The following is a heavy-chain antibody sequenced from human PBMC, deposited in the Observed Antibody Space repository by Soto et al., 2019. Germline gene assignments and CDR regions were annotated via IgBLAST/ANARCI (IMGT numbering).Heavy chain of an antibody. V-gene: IGHV3-53*01. Sequence: PGGSLRLSCAASGFTVSSNYMSWVRQAPGKGLEWVSVIYSGGSTYYANSVKGRFTISRDNSKNTLYLQMNSLRAEDTAVYYCAREGAHYDILTGFYYYYGMDVWGQGTTVTVSS. CDR3: AREGAHYDILTGFYYYYGMDV. CDR2: IYSGGST. D-gene: IGHD3-9*01. CDR1: GFTVSSNY. J-gene: IGHJ6*02.